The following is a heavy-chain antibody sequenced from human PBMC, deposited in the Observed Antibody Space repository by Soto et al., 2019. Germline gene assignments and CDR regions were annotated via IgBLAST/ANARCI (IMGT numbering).Heavy chain of an antibody. CDR1: GGSINSGGYY. CDR3: ARGRYSGYGGHWFDP. D-gene: IGHD5-12*01. J-gene: IGHJ5*02. V-gene: IGHV4-31*03. CDR2: MYHSGTT. Sequence: QVQLQESGPGLVKPSQTLSLTCTVSGGSINSGGYYWTWIRQHPGKGLQWIGYMYHSGTTYYNPSLKSRLTMSVDTSNNQFSLKLNSVTAAATAVYYCARGRYSGYGGHWFDPWGQGTLVTVSS.